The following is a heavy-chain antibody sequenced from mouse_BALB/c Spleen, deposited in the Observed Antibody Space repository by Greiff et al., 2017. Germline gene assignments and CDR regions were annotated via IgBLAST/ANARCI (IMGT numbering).Heavy chain of an antibody. CDR3: TRDGYYGSSYVWFAY. V-gene: IGHV5-6-4*01. D-gene: IGHD1-1*01. Sequence: VQLKESGGGLVKPGGSLKLSCAASGFTFSSYTMSWVRQTPEKRLEWVATISSGGSYTYYPDSVKGRFTISRDNAKNTLYLQMSSLKSEDTAMYYCTRDGYYGSSYVWFAYWGQGTLVTVSA. CDR2: ISSGGSYT. J-gene: IGHJ3*01. CDR1: GFTFSSYT.